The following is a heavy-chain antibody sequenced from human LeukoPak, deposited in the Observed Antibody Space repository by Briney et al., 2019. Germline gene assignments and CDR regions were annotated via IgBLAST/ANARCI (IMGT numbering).Heavy chain of an antibody. V-gene: IGHV3-9*01. Sequence: GGSLRLSCAASGFTFDDYAMHWVRQAPGKGLEWVSGISWNSGSIGYADSVKGRFTISRDNAKNSLYLQMNSLRAEDTALYYCAKGHDSSGYSQTFFDYWGQGTLVTVSS. CDR2: ISWNSGSI. D-gene: IGHD3-22*01. J-gene: IGHJ4*02. CDR1: GFTFDDYA. CDR3: AKGHDSSGYSQTFFDY.